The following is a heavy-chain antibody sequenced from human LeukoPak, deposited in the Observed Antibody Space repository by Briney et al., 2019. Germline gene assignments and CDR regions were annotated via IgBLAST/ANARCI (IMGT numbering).Heavy chain of an antibody. Sequence: PSETLSLTCTVSGGSVSSGSYYWSWIRQPPGKGLEWIGYLYNSGTTNYNPSLKSRVSISGDTSKNQFSLKLNSVTAADTAVYYCARRGVKTTRFDYWGQGILVTVSS. CDR1: GGSVSSGSYY. J-gene: IGHJ4*02. CDR3: ARRGVKTTRFDY. D-gene: IGHD1-1*01. CDR2: LYNSGTT. V-gene: IGHV4-61*01.